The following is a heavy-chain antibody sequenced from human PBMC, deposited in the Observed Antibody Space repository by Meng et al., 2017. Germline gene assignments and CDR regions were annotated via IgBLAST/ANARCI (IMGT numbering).Heavy chain of an antibody. J-gene: IGHJ4*02. CDR1: GFTLNNHA. CDR2: ISVSGDYT. CDR3: ARDRTGLDY. V-gene: IGHV3-23*01. Sequence: GESLKISCAVSGFTLNNHAMSWVRQAPGKGLEWVAAISVSGDYTYYADSVKGRFTISRDSSKNTLYLQMSGLRAEDTALYYCARDRTGLDYWGQGTLVTVSS. D-gene: IGHD1-1*01.